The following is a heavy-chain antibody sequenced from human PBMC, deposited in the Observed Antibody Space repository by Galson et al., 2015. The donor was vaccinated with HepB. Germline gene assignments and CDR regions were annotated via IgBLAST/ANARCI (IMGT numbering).Heavy chain of an antibody. V-gene: IGHV1-2*02. CDR3: ARDIEPAAVYNWFDP. D-gene: IGHD2-2*01. CDR2: INPNSGGT. Sequence: SVKVSCKASGYTFTGYYMHWVRQAPGQGLEWMGWINPNSGGTNYAQKFQGRVTMTRDTSISTAYMELSRLRSDDTAVYYCARDIEPAAVYNWFDPWGQGTLVTVSS. CDR1: GYTFTGYY. J-gene: IGHJ5*02.